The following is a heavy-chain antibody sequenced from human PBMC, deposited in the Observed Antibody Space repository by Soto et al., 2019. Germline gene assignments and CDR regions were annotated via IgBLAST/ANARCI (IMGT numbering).Heavy chain of an antibody. CDR1: GFMFHAYV. D-gene: IGHD1-1*01. CDR3: VKAGTMAGTGTTPRSFDI. J-gene: IGHJ3*02. Sequence: GGSLRLSCAASGFMFHAYVMHWVRQAPGNGLEWVAVISFDGSSQYYEESVKGRFTISRDNSKNTLYLQMDSLRAEDTAVYFCVKAGTMAGTGTTPRSFDIWGGGTMITV. V-gene: IGHV3-30*18. CDR2: ISFDGSSQ.